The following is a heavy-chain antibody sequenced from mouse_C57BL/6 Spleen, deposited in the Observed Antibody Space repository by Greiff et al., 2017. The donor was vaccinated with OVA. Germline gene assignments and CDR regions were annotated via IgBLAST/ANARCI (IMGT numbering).Heavy chain of an antibody. CDR3: ARDGYGTKPGFAY. Sequence: EVKVVESGGGLVKPGGSLKLSCAASGFTFSDYGMHWVRQAPEKGLEWVAYISSGSSTIYYADTVKGRFTISRDNAKNTLFLQMTSLRSEDTAMYYCARDGYGTKPGFAYWGQGTLVTVSA. J-gene: IGHJ3*01. V-gene: IGHV5-17*01. CDR2: ISSGSSTI. CDR1: GFTFSDYG. D-gene: IGHD2-2*01.